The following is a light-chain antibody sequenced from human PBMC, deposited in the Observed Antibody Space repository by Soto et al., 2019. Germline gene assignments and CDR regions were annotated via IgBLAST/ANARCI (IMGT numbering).Light chain of an antibody. V-gene: IGKV1-39*01. CDR1: QSISSY. J-gene: IGKJ2*02. CDR3: QHSYSTPCT. Sequence: IQMTKSPSSLSASVGDRVTITCRASQSISSYLNWYQQKPGKAPKLLIYAASSLQSGVPSRFSGSGSGTDFALTISSLPPEDFANYYCQHSYSTPCTFGRGTKLEIK. CDR2: AAS.